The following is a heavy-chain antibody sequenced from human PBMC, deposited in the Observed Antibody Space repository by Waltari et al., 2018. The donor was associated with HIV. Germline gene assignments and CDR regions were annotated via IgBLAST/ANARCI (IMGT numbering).Heavy chain of an antibody. CDR1: GLTFRRYG. V-gene: IGHV3-30*04. CDR3: ARGGCTATDCYRVGWFDT. CDR2: ISVDGRNK. D-gene: IGHD2-21*02. J-gene: IGHJ5*02. Sequence: QAQLMESGGGVVQPGRSLRLSCAASGLTFRRYGMHWVGQAPGKGLEWVAVISVDGRNKFHADSVKGRFTISRDNSKNTLFLQMNSLRPEDTALYYCARGGCTATDCYRVGWFDTWGQGTLVTVSS.